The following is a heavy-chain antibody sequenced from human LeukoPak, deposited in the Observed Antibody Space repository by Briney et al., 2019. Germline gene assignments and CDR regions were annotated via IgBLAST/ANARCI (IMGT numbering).Heavy chain of an antibody. V-gene: IGHV3-33*01. CDR2: IWYDGSNK. CDR3: ARGPSAAPSPFDP. D-gene: IGHD6-13*01. Sequence: GGSLRLSCAASGFTFSSYGMHWVRQAPGKGLEWVAVIWYDGSNKYYADSVKGRFTISRDNSKNTLYLQMNSLRAEDTAVYYCARGPSAAPSPFDPWGQGTLVTVSS. J-gene: IGHJ5*02. CDR1: GFTFSSYG.